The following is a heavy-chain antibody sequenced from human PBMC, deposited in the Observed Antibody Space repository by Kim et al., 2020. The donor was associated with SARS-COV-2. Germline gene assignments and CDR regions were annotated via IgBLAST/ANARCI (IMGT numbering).Heavy chain of an antibody. Sequence: ASVKVSCKASGYTFTGYYMHWVRQAPGQGLEWMGWINPNSGGTNYAQKFQGRVTMTRDTSISTAYMELSRLRSDDTAVYYCARGGGYFDWLLFFGVLDVWGQGTTVTVSS. J-gene: IGHJ6*02. CDR3: ARGGGYFDWLLFFGVLDV. CDR1: GYTFTGYY. CDR2: INPNSGGT. D-gene: IGHD3-9*01. V-gene: IGHV1-2*02.